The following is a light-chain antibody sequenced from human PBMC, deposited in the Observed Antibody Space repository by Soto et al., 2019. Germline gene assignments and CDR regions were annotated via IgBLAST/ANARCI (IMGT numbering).Light chain of an antibody. J-gene: IGLJ3*02. CDR1: SSDVGGYNF. CDR3: CSYAGSYTLV. CDR2: DVS. Sequence: QSVLTQPRSVSGSPGQSGTISCTGTSSDVGGYNFVSWYQQHPGKAPKLMIYDVSKRPSGVPDRFSGSKSGNTASLTISGLQAEDEADYHCCSYAGSYTLVFGGGTKLTVL. V-gene: IGLV2-11*01.